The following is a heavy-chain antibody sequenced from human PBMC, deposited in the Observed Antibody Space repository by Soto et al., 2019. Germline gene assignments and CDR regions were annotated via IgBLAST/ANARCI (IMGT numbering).Heavy chain of an antibody. V-gene: IGHV3-74*01. D-gene: IGHD3-3*01. Sequence: GSLRLSCVVSGITFSTYRMHWVRQAPGKGLVWVSHIKSDGTVTHYTDSVRGRFIISRDNAKNTLFLQMNSLRAEDTAVYYCARESYDFWSGYYLDYWGQGTLVTVSS. CDR3: ARESYDFWSGYYLDY. CDR2: IKSDGTVT. CDR1: GITFSTYR. J-gene: IGHJ4*02.